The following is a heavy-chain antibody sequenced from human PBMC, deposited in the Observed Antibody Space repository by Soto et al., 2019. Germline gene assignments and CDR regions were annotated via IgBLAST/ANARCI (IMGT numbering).Heavy chain of an antibody. CDR2: ISAYNGNT. Sequence: ASVKVSWKASCYTFTSYGISCVRQAPGQGLEWMGWISAYNGNTNYAQKLQGRVTMTTDTSTSTAYMELRSLRSEDTAVYYCARVALPESTRGYSPKKIHYGMDVWGQGTTVTVSS. CDR1: CYTFTSYG. J-gene: IGHJ6*02. CDR3: ARVALPESTRGYSPKKIHYGMDV. V-gene: IGHV1-18*01. D-gene: IGHD5-18*01.